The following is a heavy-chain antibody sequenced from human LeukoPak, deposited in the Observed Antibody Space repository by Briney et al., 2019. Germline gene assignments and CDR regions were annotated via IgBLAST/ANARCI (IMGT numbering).Heavy chain of an antibody. J-gene: IGHJ5*02. CDR3: AREGQQLANNWFDP. CDR2: INPNSGGT. Sequence: ASVKVSCKASGYIFTDYYMHWVRQAPGQGLEWMGWINPNSGGTNYAQKFQGRVTMTRDTSISTAYMELSRLRSDDTAVYYCAREGQQLANNWFDPWGQGTLVTVSS. CDR1: GYIFTDYY. V-gene: IGHV1-2*02. D-gene: IGHD6-13*01.